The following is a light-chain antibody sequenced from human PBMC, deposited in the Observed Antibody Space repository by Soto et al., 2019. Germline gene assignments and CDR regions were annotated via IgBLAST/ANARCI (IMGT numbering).Light chain of an antibody. CDR3: HQRSKWPLT. Sequence: EIVLIQSPATLSLSPGERATLSCRASQSVSSYLGWYQQKPGQTPRLLIYDVSNRATGIPARFSGSGSGTDFTLTISSLEPEDFAVYYCHQRSKWPLTFGGGTKVDIK. CDR2: DVS. J-gene: IGKJ4*01. V-gene: IGKV3-11*01. CDR1: QSVSSY.